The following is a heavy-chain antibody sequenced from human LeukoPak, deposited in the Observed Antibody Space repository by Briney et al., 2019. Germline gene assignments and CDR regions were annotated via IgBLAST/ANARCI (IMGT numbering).Heavy chain of an antibody. CDR3: ATMTSYYYGSGSPNWFDP. CDR1: GFTFSSYS. V-gene: IGHV3-21*01. J-gene: IGHJ5*02. Sequence: GGSLRLSCAASGFTFSSYSINWVRQAPGKGLEWVSSISSSSSYIYYADSVKGRFTISRDNAKNSLYLQMNSLRAEDTAVYYCATMTSYYYGSGSPNWFDPWGQGTLVTVSS. D-gene: IGHD3-10*01. CDR2: ISSSSSYI.